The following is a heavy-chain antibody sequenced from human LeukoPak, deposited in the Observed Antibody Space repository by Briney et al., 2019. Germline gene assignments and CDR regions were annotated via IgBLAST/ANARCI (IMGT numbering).Heavy chain of an antibody. V-gene: IGHV3-23*01. D-gene: IGHD6-19*01. CDR3: AKLTTEAVAGS. Sequence: GGSLRLSCAASGFTFSSYAMSWVRQAPGKGVEWVSAISGSGGSTYYADSVKGRFTISRDNSKNTLYLQMNSLRAEDTAVYYCAKLTTEAVAGSWGQGTLVTVSS. CDR1: GFTFSSYA. J-gene: IGHJ4*02. CDR2: ISGSGGST.